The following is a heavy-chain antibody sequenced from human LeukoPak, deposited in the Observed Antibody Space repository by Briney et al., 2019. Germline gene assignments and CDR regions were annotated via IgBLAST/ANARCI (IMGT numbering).Heavy chain of an antibody. Sequence: SETLSLTCTIAGGSISSSSYYWGWFRQPPGKGLEWIGSIYYSGSTYYNPSLKSRVTISVDTSKNQFSLKLSSVTAADTAVYYCARHDFDIWGQGTMVTVSS. CDR2: IYYSGST. CDR3: ARHDFDI. J-gene: IGHJ3*02. CDR1: GGSISSSSYY. V-gene: IGHV4-39*01.